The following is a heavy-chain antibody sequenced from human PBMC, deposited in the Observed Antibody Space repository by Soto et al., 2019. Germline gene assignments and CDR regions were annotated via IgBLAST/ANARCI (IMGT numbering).Heavy chain of an antibody. D-gene: IGHD2-21*02. CDR3: ARGGHVVVVTAALDY. V-gene: IGHV1-46*01. J-gene: IGHJ4*02. Sequence: QVQLMQSGAEVKKPGASVKVSCKASGDTFTDYYIHWVRHAPGQGLEWMGTVNPSGGHTTYAQHFLGRVTMTRHTSTSTLYMELTSLTSDDTAIYYCARGGHVVVVTAALDYWGQGTLVTVSS. CDR1: GDTFTDYY. CDR2: VNPSGGHT.